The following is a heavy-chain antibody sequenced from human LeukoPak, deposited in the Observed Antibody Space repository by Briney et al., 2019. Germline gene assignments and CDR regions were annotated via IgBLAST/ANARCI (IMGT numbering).Heavy chain of an antibody. V-gene: IGHV1-2*04. D-gene: IGHD3-3*01. CDR3: ARGPSRAIFGVVMDAEYFQH. CDR2: INPNSGGT. CDR1: GYTFTGYY. Sequence: ASVKVSCKASGYTFTGYYMHWVRQAPGQGLEWMGWINPNSGGTNYAQKFQGWVTMTRDTSISTAYMELSRLRSEDTAVYYCARGPSRAIFGVVMDAEYFQHWGQGTLVTVSS. J-gene: IGHJ1*01.